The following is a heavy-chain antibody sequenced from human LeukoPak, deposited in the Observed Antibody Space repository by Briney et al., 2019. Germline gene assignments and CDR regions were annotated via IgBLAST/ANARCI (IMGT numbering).Heavy chain of an antibody. J-gene: IGHJ4*02. D-gene: IGHD3-22*01. CDR2: VYHGGST. CDR3: ARFYHYYDSSGYYYDY. Sequence: PSETLSLTCTVSGYSISSGYYWGWIRQPPGKGLEWIGSVYHGGSTYFNPSLKSRVTISVDTSKNQFSLKLSSVTAADTAVYYCARFYHYYDSSGYYYDYWGQGTLVTVSS. V-gene: IGHV4-38-2*02. CDR1: GYSISSGYY.